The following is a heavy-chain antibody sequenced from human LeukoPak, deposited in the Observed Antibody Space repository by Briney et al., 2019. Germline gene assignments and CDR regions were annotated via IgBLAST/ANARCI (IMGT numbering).Heavy chain of an antibody. D-gene: IGHD3-10*01. V-gene: IGHV3-23*01. J-gene: IGHJ5*02. CDR2: ISGSGDNT. Sequence: PGGSLRLSYAASGFTFSSYAMSWVRQAPGKGLEWVSSISGSGDNTYYADSVKGRFTISRDNSKNTLYLQMNSLRAEDTAVYYCAKDGRYGSGSYEGAFDPWGQGTLVTVSS. CDR3: AKDGRYGSGSYEGAFDP. CDR1: GFTFSSYA.